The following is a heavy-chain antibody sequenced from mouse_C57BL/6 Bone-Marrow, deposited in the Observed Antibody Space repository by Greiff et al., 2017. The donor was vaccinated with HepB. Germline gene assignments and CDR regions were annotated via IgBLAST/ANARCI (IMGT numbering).Heavy chain of an antibody. V-gene: IGHV1-64*01. Sequence: QVQLQQPGAELVKPEASVKLSCKASGYTFTSYWMHWVKQRPGQGLEWIGMIHPNSGSTNYNEKFKSKATLTVDKSSSTAYMQLSSLTSEDSAVYYCAREGVVARYYAMDYWGQGTSVTVSS. CDR1: GYTFTSYW. D-gene: IGHD1-1*01. CDR3: AREGVVARYYAMDY. J-gene: IGHJ4*01. CDR2: IHPNSGST.